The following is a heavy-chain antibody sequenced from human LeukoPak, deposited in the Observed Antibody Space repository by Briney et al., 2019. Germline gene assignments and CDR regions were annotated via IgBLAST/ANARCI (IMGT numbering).Heavy chain of an antibody. CDR3: ARWLGYCSSTSCYTSKYAFDI. Sequence: ASVTVSCKASGYTFTGYYMHWVRQAPGQGLEWMGWINPNSGGTNYAQKFQSRVTMTRDTSISTAYMELSRLRSDDTAVYYCARWLGYCSSTSCYTSKYAFDIWGQGTMVTVSS. CDR1: GYTFTGYY. V-gene: IGHV1-2*02. D-gene: IGHD2-2*02. CDR2: INPNSGGT. J-gene: IGHJ3*02.